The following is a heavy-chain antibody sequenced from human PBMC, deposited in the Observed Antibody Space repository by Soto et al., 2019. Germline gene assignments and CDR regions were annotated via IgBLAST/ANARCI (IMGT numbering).Heavy chain of an antibody. V-gene: IGHV3-74*01. CDR3: VRVLARYEIAFDI. J-gene: IGHJ3*02. CDR1: GFTFRRDW. Sequence: EVQLVESGGGLVQPGGSLRLSCAASGFTFRRDWMHWVRQASGKGLVWVSRINGDGSGTGYADSVKGRFTISRDNAKNTLYLQMNSLRAEDTAVYYCVRVLARYEIAFDIWGQGTMVTVSS. D-gene: IGHD3-3*01. CDR2: INGDGSGT.